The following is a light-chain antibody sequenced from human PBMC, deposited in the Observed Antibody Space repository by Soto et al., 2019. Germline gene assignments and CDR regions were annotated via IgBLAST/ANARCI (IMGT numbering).Light chain of an antibody. CDR2: DTF. Sequence: EIVLTQSPATLSLSPGERATLSCRASQSVSNYLTWYQQKPGQAPRLLVYDTFNRANGIPARFSGSGSDTNSTLTISSLEPEDFAVYYCQQRAGWPRTFGQGTKVDIK. CDR1: QSVSNY. V-gene: IGKV3-11*01. J-gene: IGKJ1*01. CDR3: QQRAGWPRT.